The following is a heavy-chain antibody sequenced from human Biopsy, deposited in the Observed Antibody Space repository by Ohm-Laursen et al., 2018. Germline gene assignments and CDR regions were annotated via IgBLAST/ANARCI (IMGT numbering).Heavy chain of an antibody. Sequence: PSQTLSLTCTVSGGSISNYYWSWIRQPAGKGLEWIGRIYSSGSTNYNPSLKSRVTVSVDTSKNQFSLILSSMTAADTAVYYCAREPRIAAVAYFDPWGQGTLVTVSS. CDR2: IYSSGST. D-gene: IGHD6-13*01. J-gene: IGHJ5*02. CDR1: GGSISNYY. V-gene: IGHV4-4*07. CDR3: AREPRIAAVAYFDP.